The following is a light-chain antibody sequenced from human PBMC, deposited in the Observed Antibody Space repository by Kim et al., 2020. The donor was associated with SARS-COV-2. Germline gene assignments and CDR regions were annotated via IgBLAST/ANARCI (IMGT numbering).Light chain of an antibody. CDR1: EDVRGA. CDR2: DAS. J-gene: IGKJ1*01. V-gene: IGKV3D-15*01. CDR3: QQYHSRPPWM. Sequence: SPGDRATLSCRTSEDVRGALAWYQQRPGQAPRLLIYDASTRATDIPARISGSGSGTEFTLTITDLPSDDFSIYYCQQYHSRPPWMFGQGTKVDIK.